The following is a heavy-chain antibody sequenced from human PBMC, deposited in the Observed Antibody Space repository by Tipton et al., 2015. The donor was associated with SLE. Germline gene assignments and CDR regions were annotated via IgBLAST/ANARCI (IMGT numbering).Heavy chain of an antibody. CDR2: IYYSGST. V-gene: IGHV4-39*07. CDR3: ARGGSTGDY. D-gene: IGHD2-2*01. CDR1: GGSISSSSYY. Sequence: TLSLTCTVSGGSISSSSYYWGWIRQPPGKGLEWIGSIYYSGSTYYNPSLKSRVTISVDTSKNQFSLKLSSVTAADTAVYYCARGGSTGDYWGQGTLVTVSS. J-gene: IGHJ4*02.